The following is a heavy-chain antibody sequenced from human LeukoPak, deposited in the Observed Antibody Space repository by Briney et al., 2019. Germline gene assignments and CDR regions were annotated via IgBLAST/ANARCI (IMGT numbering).Heavy chain of an antibody. CDR2: ISSSSSTI. Sequence: PGGSLRLSCAASGFTFSSYSMNWVRQAPGKGLEWVSYISSSSSTIYYADSVKGRFTISRDNAKNSLYLQMNSLRAEDTAVYYCARTSYGEYDPYYVDYWGQGTPVTVSS. D-gene: IGHD4-17*01. CDR3: ARTSYGEYDPYYVDY. V-gene: IGHV3-48*01. CDR1: GFTFSSYS. J-gene: IGHJ4*02.